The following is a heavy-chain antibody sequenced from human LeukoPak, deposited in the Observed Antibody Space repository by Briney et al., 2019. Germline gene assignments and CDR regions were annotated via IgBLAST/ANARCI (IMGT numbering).Heavy chain of an antibody. CDR2: LKQDGSEK. CDR3: ARMGRLAAPDFDY. D-gene: IGHD6-13*01. J-gene: IGHJ4*02. V-gene: IGHV3-7*01. CDR1: LYSFLIYW. Sequence: PGGPPRLSCVPSLYSFLIYWLRGVPASREGGGEWVANLKQDGSEKYYVDSVKGRFTISRDNAKKTLNLQMHSLRAEDTAGYYCARMGRLAAPDFDYCGQGTLVTVSS.